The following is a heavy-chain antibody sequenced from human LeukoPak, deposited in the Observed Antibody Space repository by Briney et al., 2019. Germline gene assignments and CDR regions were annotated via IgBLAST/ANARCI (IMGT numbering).Heavy chain of an antibody. CDR1: GYTFTSYG. CDR2: ISAYNGNT. V-gene: IGHV1-18*01. Sequence: ASVKVSCKASGYTFTSYGISWVRQAPGQGLEWMGWISAYNGNTNYAQKLQGRVTMTTDTSTSTAYMELRSLRSDDTAVYYCARDLSPVLSGSADYWGQGTLVTVSS. D-gene: IGHD1-26*01. CDR3: ARDLSPVLSGSADY. J-gene: IGHJ4*02.